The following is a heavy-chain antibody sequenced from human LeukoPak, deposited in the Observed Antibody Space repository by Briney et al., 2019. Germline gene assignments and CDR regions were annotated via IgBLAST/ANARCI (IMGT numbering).Heavy chain of an antibody. CDR3: ARGYNWFDP. CDR1: GGSISSYY. J-gene: IGHJ5*02. Sequence: SETLSLICTVSGGSISSYYWSWIRQPPGKGLEWIGYVYYSGSTNSNPSLKSRVTISVDTSKNQFSLKVSSVTAADTAIYYCARGYNWFDPWGQGTLVTVSS. V-gene: IGHV4-59*01. CDR2: VYYSGST.